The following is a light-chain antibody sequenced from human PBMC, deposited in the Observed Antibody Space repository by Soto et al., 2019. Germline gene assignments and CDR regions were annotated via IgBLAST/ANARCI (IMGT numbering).Light chain of an antibody. V-gene: IGKV3-15*01. CDR3: QQYNKWPYT. J-gene: IGKJ2*01. CDR2: AAS. CDR1: QSVSSN. Sequence: EMVMTQSPATLSVSPGERATLSCRASQSVSSNLAWYQQKPGQAPRLLIYAASTRATGIPARFSGSGSGTEFTLTFSSLQSEDFAVYYCQQYNKWPYTFGQGTKLEIK.